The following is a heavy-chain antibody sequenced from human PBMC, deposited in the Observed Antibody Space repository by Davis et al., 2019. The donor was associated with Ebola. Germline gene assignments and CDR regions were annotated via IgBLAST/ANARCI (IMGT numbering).Heavy chain of an antibody. V-gene: IGHV4-59*12. Sequence: GSLRLSCTVSGGSISSYYWSWIRQPPGKGLEWIGYIYYSGSTNYNPSLKSRVTISVDTSKNQFSLKLSSVTAADTAVYYCARAVKVVAARYYYYYGMDVWGQGTTVTVSS. CDR1: GGSISSYY. J-gene: IGHJ6*02. D-gene: IGHD2-15*01. CDR2: IYYSGST. CDR3: ARAVKVVAARYYYYYGMDV.